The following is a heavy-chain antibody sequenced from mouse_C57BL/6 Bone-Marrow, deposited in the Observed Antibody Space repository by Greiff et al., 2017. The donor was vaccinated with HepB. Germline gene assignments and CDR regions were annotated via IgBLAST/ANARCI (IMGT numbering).Heavy chain of an antibody. CDR3: ARDNGSSYGGFAY. J-gene: IGHJ3*01. CDR2: IDPSDSET. V-gene: IGHV1-52*01. D-gene: IGHD1-1*01. Sequence: QVQLQQPGAELVRPGSSVKLSCKASGYTFTSYWMHWVKQRPIQGLEWIGNIDPSDSETHYNQKFKDKATLTVDKSSSTAYMQLSSLTSEDSAVYYCARDNGSSYGGFAYWGQGTLVTVSA. CDR1: GYTFTSYW.